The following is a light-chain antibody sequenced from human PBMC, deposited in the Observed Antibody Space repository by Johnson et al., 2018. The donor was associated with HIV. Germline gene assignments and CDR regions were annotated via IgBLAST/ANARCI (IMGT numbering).Light chain of an antibody. CDR3: GRWHSSLRAGGV. V-gene: IGLV1-51*01. CDR1: GSNLGNNY. Sequence: SVLTQPPSVSAAPGQKVTISCSGSGSNLGNNYVSWYQQLPGTAPKLLIYDNNKRPSGLPHRFSCSKSATSATLGIPGLEPGDEADYYCGRWHSSLRAGGVFGTGTKVTVL. J-gene: IGLJ1*01. CDR2: DNN.